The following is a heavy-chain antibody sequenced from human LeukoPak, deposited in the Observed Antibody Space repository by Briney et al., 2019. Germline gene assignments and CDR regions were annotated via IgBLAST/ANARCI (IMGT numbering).Heavy chain of an antibody. D-gene: IGHD1-26*01. CDR1: GGSISSSSYY. Sequence: PSETLSLTCTVSGGSISSSSYYWGWIRQPPGKGLEWIGSIYYSGSTYYNPSLKSRVTISVDTSKNQFSLKLSSVTAADTAVYYCARHPPAARRELLGFWGFDYWGQGTLVTVSS. V-gene: IGHV4-39*01. CDR3: ARHPPAARRELLGFWGFDY. CDR2: IYYSGST. J-gene: IGHJ4*02.